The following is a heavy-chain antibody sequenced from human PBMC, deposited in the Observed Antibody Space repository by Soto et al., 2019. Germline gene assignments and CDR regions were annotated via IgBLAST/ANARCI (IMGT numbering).Heavy chain of an antibody. CDR1: GYTFTSYG. Sequence: QVHLVQSGAEVKKPGASVKVSCKCSGYTFTSYGITWVRQAPGQGLEWMEWISAHNDNTDYAQKLQGRVTVTRDTSTSTSYMELRSLRSDDTAVYYCARGRYGDYWGQGSLVTASS. CDR3: ARGRYGDY. CDR2: ISAHNDNT. J-gene: IGHJ4*02. D-gene: IGHD1-1*01. V-gene: IGHV1-18*01.